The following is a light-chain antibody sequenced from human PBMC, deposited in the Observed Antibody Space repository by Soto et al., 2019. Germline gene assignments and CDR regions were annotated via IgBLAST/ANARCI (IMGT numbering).Light chain of an antibody. CDR2: GAS. V-gene: IGKV3-15*01. Sequence: EVVVSQTPATLSVSPGERAILSCRASQSVSSNLAWYQQKPGQAPRLLVYGASTRATGIPARFSGSGSGTEFTLTISSLQSEDFAVYYCQQYKNWLPLTFGGGSNVDIK. CDR1: QSVSSN. J-gene: IGKJ4*01. CDR3: QQYKNWLPLT.